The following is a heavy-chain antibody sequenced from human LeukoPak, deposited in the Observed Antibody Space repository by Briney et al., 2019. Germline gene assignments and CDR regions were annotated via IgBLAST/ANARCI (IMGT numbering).Heavy chain of an antibody. D-gene: IGHD3-22*01. J-gene: IGHJ6*03. CDR3: ARAPTYYYDSSGPVLLAHYYMDV. CDR2: ISSSSIYI. V-gene: IGHV3-21*01. CDR1: GFTFSSYS. Sequence: GGSLRLPCAASGFTFSSYSMNWVRQAPGKGLEWVSSISSSSIYIYYADSVKGRFTISRDNAKNSLYVQMNSLRAEDTAVYYCARAPTYYYDSSGPVLLAHYYMDVWGGGTTVTVSS.